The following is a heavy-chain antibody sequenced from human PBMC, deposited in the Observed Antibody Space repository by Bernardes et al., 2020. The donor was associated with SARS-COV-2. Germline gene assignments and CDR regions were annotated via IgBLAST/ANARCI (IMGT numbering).Heavy chain of an antibody. D-gene: IGHD3-10*01. CDR1: GYTFNSYG. V-gene: IGHV1-18*01. CDR2: ISVYSGNT. J-gene: IGHJ4*02. CDR3: ARWDGSGTKYLGY. Sequence: ASVKVSCKASGYTFNSYGFSWMRQAPGQGLEWMGWISVYSGNTHSAQNFQGRLTLATDTSTETAYMELRSLRVEDTAVYYCARWDGSGTKYLGYWGQGILVTVSS.